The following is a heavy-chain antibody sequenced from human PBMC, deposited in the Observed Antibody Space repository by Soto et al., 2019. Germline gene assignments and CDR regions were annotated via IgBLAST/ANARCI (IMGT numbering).Heavy chain of an antibody. D-gene: IGHD6-19*01. CDR3: ARGGAVAGTRYYYYYYGMDV. J-gene: IGHJ6*02. Sequence: SETLSLTCAVYGGSFSGYYWIWIRQPPGKGLEWIGEINHSGSTNYNPSLKSRVTISVDTSKNQFSLKLSSVTAADTAVYYCARGGAVAGTRYYYYYYGMDVWGQGTTVTVSS. CDR2: INHSGST. V-gene: IGHV4-34*01. CDR1: GGSFSGYY.